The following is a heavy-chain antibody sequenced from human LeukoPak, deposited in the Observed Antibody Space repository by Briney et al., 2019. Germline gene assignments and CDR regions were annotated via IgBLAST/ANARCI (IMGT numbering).Heavy chain of an antibody. D-gene: IGHD2-15*01. CDR2: INPDSGVA. CDR1: GYIFTNYQ. Sequence: GASVKVSCKTSGYIFTNYQMHWVRQGPGQGLEWMGWINPDSGVAHYAQNFQGRITMTRDTSISTAYMELSRLRSDDTAVYYCARGYCSGGTCYGYFDLWGRGTLVTVSS. V-gene: IGHV1-2*02. J-gene: IGHJ2*01. CDR3: ARGYCSGGTCYGYFDL.